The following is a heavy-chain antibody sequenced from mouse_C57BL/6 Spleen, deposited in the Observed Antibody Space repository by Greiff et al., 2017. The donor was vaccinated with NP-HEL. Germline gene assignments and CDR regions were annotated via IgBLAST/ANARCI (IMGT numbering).Heavy chain of an antibody. J-gene: IGHJ2*01. CDR3: ARSRDFDS. CDR2: IYPGDGDT. CDR1: GYAFSSSW. Sequence: QVQLKESGPELVKPGASVKISCKASGYAFSSSWMNWVKQRPGKGLEWIGRIYPGDGDTNYNGKFKGKATLTADKSSSTAYMQLSSLTSEYSAVYFCARSRDFDSWGQGTTLPVSS. V-gene: IGHV1-82*01.